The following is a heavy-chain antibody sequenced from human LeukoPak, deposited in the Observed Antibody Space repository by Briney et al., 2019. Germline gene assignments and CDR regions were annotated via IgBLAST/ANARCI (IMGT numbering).Heavy chain of an antibody. Sequence: RGSLRLSCAASGFTFSSYSMNWVRQAPGKGLEWVSSISSSSSYIYYADSVKGRFTISRDNAKNSLYLQMNSLRAEDTAVYYCARVGEGATDYWGQGTLVTVSS. D-gene: IGHD1-26*01. CDR2: ISSSSSYI. V-gene: IGHV3-21*01. CDR3: ARVGEGATDY. CDR1: GFTFSSYS. J-gene: IGHJ4*02.